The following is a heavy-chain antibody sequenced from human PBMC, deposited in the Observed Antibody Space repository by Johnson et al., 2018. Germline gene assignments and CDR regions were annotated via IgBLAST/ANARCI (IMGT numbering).Heavy chain of an antibody. J-gene: IGHJ5*02. CDR3: SIVSYGDFLAGTVTWWFDP. CDR2: IRRKDYGGTT. D-gene: IGHD6-19*01. Sequence: VQLVESGGGLVQPGRSLGLSCTASGFIFGASAMSWFRQAPGKGLEWLGFIRRKDYGGTTEYAASVKGRWRISRDDSKSIAYLQMNSLKTEETAVYYCSIVSYGDFLAGTVTWWFDPWGQGTLVTVSS. CDR1: GFIFGASA. V-gene: IGHV3-49*03.